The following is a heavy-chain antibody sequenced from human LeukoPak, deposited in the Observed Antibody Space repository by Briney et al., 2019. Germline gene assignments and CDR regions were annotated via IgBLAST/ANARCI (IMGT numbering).Heavy chain of an antibody. V-gene: IGHV1-2*02. D-gene: IGHD6-19*01. CDR1: GYTFTGYY. J-gene: IGHJ4*02. CDR3: ARETGEQWLPQY. CDR2: IDPNSGGT. Sequence: GASVKVSCKASGYTFTGYYMHWVRQAPGQGLEWMGWIDPNSGGTNYAQKFQGRVTMTRDTSISTAYMELSRLRSDDTAVYYCARETGEQWLPQYWGQGTLVTVSS.